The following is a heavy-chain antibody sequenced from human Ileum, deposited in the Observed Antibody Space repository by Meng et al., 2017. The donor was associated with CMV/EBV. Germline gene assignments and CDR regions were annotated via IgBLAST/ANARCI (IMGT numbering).Heavy chain of an antibody. CDR2: FYSSDTY. V-gene: IGHV4-4*07. Sequence: QGQLQGAGQGLVKPSETLSITCTVSGGSVNNYYWSWIRQSAGKGLEWIGRFYSSDTYNYHPSLDSRVTMSLDTSKNQFSLNLRSVTAADTATYYCARGPGASTREGFDYWGLGTLVTVSS. D-gene: IGHD1-26*01. CDR1: GGSVNNYY. J-gene: IGHJ4*02. CDR3: ARGPGASTREGFDY.